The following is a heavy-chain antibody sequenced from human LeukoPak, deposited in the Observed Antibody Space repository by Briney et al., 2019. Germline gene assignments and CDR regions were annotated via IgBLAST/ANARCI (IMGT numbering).Heavy chain of an antibody. D-gene: IGHD2-2*01. Sequence: SETLSLTCTVSGGSISSGSYYWRWIRQPAGKGLEWIGRIYTSGSTNYNPSLKSRVTISVDTSKNQFSLKLGSVTAADTAVYYCARDTVVPAVNSWFDPWGQGTLVTVSS. J-gene: IGHJ5*02. CDR2: IYTSGST. CDR3: ARDTVVPAVNSWFDP. V-gene: IGHV4-61*02. CDR1: GGSISSGSYY.